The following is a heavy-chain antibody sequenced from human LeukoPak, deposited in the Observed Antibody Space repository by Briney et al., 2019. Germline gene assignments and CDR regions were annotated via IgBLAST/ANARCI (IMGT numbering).Heavy chain of an antibody. J-gene: IGHJ4*02. CDR1: GFTFSSYG. V-gene: IGHV3-30*02. CDR2: IRYDGSNK. CDR3: AKDSGPITIFGVVIYYFDY. Sequence: GGSLRLSCAASGFTFSSYGVHWVRQAPGKGLEWVAFIRYDGSNKYYADSVKGRFTISRDNSKNTLYLQMNSLRAEDTAVYYCAKDSGPITIFGVVIYYFDYWGQGTLVTVSS. D-gene: IGHD3-3*01.